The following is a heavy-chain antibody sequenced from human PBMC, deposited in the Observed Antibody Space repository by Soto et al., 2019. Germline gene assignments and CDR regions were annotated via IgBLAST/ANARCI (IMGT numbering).Heavy chain of an antibody. CDR2: IIPILGIA. Sequence: QVQLVQSGAEVKKPGSSVKVSCKASGGTFSSYTISWVRQAPGQGLEWMGRIIPILGIANYAQKFQGRVTITGDKSTSTAYMELSSLRSEDTAVYYCARVWFGDYYGMDVWGQGTTVTVSS. D-gene: IGHD3-10*01. CDR3: ARVWFGDYYGMDV. CDR1: GGTFSSYT. V-gene: IGHV1-69*02. J-gene: IGHJ6*02.